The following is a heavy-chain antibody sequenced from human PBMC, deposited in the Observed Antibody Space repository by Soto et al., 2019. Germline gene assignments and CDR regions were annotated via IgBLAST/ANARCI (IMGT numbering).Heavy chain of an antibody. CDR2: IIPILGIA. V-gene: IGHV1-69*02. CDR3: ASRYDSSDY. Sequence: QVQLVQSGAEVKKPGSSVKVSCKASGGTFSSYTISWVRQAPGQGLEWMGRIIPILGIANYAQKFQGRVTITADKTTSTADMVLTSLRSEDTAVYYCASRYDSSDYWGQGTLVTVSS. CDR1: GGTFSSYT. D-gene: IGHD3-22*01. J-gene: IGHJ4*02.